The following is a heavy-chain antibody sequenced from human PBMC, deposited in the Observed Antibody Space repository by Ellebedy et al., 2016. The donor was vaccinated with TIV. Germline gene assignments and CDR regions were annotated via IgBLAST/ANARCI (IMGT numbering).Heavy chain of an antibody. D-gene: IGHD3-16*02. V-gene: IGHV3-74*01. Sequence: PGGSLRLSCAASGFTFSSYWMHWVRQAPGKGLVWVSRINSDGSSTRYADSVKGRFTISRDNAKNALYLQMNSLRAEDTAVYYCARADYDYVWGSYRSDAFDIWGQGTMVTVSS. J-gene: IGHJ3*02. CDR3: ARADYDYVWGSYRSDAFDI. CDR2: INSDGSST. CDR1: GFTFSSYW.